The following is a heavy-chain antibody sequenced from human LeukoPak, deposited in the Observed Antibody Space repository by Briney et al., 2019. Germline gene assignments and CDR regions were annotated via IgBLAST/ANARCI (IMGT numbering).Heavy chain of an antibody. J-gene: IGHJ6*02. CDR2: INHSGST. D-gene: IGHD3-10*01. Sequence: SETLSLTCAVYGGSFSGYYWTWIRQPPGKGLEWIGDINHSGSTNYNPSLKSRVTTSVDTSKNQFSLKLSSVTAADTAVYYCARGGIWFGDLSINYGMDVWGQGTTVTVSS. CDR3: ARGGIWFGDLSINYGMDV. CDR1: GGSFSGYY. V-gene: IGHV4-34*01.